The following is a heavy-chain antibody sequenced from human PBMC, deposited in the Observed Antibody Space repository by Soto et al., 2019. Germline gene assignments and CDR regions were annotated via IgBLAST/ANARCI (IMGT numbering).Heavy chain of an antibody. V-gene: IGHV1-8*01. CDR1: GYTFASYD. D-gene: IGHD6-13*01. J-gene: IGHJ6*02. CDR2: MNTNSDDT. CDR3: AREWSAAGHFYGMDV. Sequence: QVQLVQSGAEVKKPGASVQVSCKTSGYTFASYDLNWVRQAPGKGLEWVGRMNTNSDDTRSAQKFRGRLTLTRDKSMRAVYMKLSNLRPDDTAVYYCAREWSAAGHFYGMDVWGQGTTVAVSS.